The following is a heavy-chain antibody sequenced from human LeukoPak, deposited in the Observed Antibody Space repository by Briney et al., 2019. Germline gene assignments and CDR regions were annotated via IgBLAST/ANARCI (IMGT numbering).Heavy chain of an antibody. CDR2: MNPNSGNT. V-gene: IGHV1-8*01. CDR3: ARGRRRGENYDSSGYDWRDYYYYYMDV. J-gene: IGHJ6*03. CDR1: GYTFTSYD. D-gene: IGHD3-22*01. Sequence: GASVKVSCKASGYTFTSYDINWVRQATGQGLEWMGWMNPNSGNTGYAQKFQGRVTMTRNTSISTAYMELSSLRSEDTAVYYCARGRRRGENYDSSGYDWRDYYYYYMDVWGKGTTVTISS.